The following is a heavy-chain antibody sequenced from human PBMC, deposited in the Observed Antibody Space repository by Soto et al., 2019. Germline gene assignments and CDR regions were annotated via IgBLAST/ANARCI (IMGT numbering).Heavy chain of an antibody. Sequence: QVQLQQWGAGLLKPSETLSLTSAVYGGSFSGYYWSWIRQPPGKGLEWIGEINHSGSTNYNPSLKSRVTLAVDTSKNQVSLKLSSVTAADTAVYYCARGKVVRGSYVTLDYWGQGTLVTVSS. V-gene: IGHV4-34*01. J-gene: IGHJ4*02. D-gene: IGHD3-10*01. CDR1: GGSFSGYY. CDR3: ARGKVVRGSYVTLDY. CDR2: INHSGST.